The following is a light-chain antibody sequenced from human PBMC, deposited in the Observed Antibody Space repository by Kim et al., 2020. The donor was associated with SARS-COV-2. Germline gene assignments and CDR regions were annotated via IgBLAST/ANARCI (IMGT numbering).Light chain of an antibody. CDR1: QSVSSH. CDR2: GAS. Sequence: EIEMTQSPATLSVSPGERATLSCRASQSVSSHLAWYQQKPGQAPRLLISGASSRATGVPVRFSGSGSGTEFTLTISSLQSEDFAVYYCQQYIKGWTFGQGTKVDIK. CDR3: QQYIKGWT. V-gene: IGKV3-15*01. J-gene: IGKJ1*01.